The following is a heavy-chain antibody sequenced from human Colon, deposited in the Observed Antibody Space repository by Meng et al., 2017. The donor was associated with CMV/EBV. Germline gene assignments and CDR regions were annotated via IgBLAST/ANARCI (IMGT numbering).Heavy chain of an antibody. CDR2: IRWEGNSA. CDR3: AKDRTPAELFDSSGYCSDS. D-gene: IGHD3-22*01. V-gene: IGHV3-43*01. Sequence: GESLKISCVGSGFTFSDYTVHWVRPPPGNGLEWVSLIRWEGNSAYYAVSVKCRFPVSRDNSEISVYLQMDSLRAEDTAFYYCAKDRTPAELFDSSGYCSDSWGQGTLVTVSS. J-gene: IGHJ5*01. CDR1: GFTFSDYT.